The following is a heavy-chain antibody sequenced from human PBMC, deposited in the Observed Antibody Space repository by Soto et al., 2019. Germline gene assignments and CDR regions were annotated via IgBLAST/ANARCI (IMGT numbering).Heavy chain of an antibody. CDR2: ISYDGSDK. D-gene: IGHD3-10*01. CDR3: ARETAVYGSGSYGMDA. Sequence: QVQLVESGGGVVQPGRSLGLSCAASGFTFSSYSMHWVRQAPGKGLEWAAVISYDGSDKYYADSVKGRITISRDNSKNTPYLQLNSLRSEDTAVSYCARETAVYGSGSYGMDAGGQGTTVTVSS. CDR1: GFTFSSYS. V-gene: IGHV3-30-3*01. J-gene: IGHJ6*02.